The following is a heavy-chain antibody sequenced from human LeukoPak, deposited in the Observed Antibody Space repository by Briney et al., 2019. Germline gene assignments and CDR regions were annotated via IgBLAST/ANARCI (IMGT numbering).Heavy chain of an antibody. CDR2: INPNSGGT. CDR1: GGTFSSYA. Sequence: ASVKVSCKASGGTFSSYAISWVRQAPGQGLEWMGWINPNSGGTNYAQKFQGRVTMTRDTSISTAYMELSRLRSDDTAVYYCASSRYFDWLALFDYWGQGTLVTVSS. V-gene: IGHV1-2*02. CDR3: ASSRYFDWLALFDY. J-gene: IGHJ4*02. D-gene: IGHD3-9*01.